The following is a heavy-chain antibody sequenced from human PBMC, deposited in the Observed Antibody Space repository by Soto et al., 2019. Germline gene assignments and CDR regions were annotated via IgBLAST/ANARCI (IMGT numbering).Heavy chain of an antibody. Sequence: QVQLVESGGGVVQPGRSLRLSCAASGFTFSSYGMHWVRQAPGRGLEWVAVVPYEGSNQYYAESVKGRFTISRDNSKNTVYLQTNSLRCEDTAVYYCAKDLPSIIMGPGPMDVWGQGTTVTVSS. J-gene: IGHJ6*02. V-gene: IGHV3-30*18. CDR3: AKDLPSIIMGPGPMDV. D-gene: IGHD3-10*01. CDR2: VPYEGSNQ. CDR1: GFTFSSYG.